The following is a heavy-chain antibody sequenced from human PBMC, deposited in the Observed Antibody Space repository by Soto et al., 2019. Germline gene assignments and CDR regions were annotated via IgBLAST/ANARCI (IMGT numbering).Heavy chain of an antibody. CDR3: ARDTPGRTARDWFDP. V-gene: IGHV1-18*04. Sequence: QVQLVQSGAEVKQPGASVMVSCKASGYTFTSYDINWVRQAPGQGLEWMGCISPYNGTTIYAQNFQGRVTLTTDMSTGTAFMELRSLRSDDTAMYFCARDTPGRTARDWFDPWGQGTLVTVSS. J-gene: IGHJ5*02. CDR1: GYTFTSYD. CDR2: ISPYNGTT. D-gene: IGHD2-15*01.